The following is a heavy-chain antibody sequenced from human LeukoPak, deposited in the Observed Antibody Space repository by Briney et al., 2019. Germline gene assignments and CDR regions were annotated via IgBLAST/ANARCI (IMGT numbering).Heavy chain of an antibody. Sequence: QAGGSLRLSCAASGFTFSSYWMHWVRQAPGKGLVWVSRINSDVSDTRYADSVKGRFTISRDNAKNTLWLQMNSLRAEDTAVYYCARQSGSSGLDYWGQGTLVTVSS. D-gene: IGHD6-6*01. V-gene: IGHV3-74*01. CDR1: GFTFSSYW. CDR2: INSDVSDT. J-gene: IGHJ4*02. CDR3: ARQSGSSGLDY.